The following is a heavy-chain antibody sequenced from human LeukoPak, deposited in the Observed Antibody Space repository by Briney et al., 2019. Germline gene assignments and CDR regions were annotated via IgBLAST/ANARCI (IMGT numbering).Heavy chain of an antibody. CDR3: ARPQYSGSHGFWFDP. D-gene: IGHD1-26*01. CDR2: IYYSGST. CDR1: GGSISGYY. V-gene: IGHV4-59*08. Sequence: PSETLSLTCTVSGGSISGYYWSWIRQPPGKGLEWIGYIYYSGSTNYNPSLESRVTISVDTSNNQFSLKLSSVTAADTAVYYCARPQYSGSHGFWFDPWGQGTLVTVSS. J-gene: IGHJ5*02.